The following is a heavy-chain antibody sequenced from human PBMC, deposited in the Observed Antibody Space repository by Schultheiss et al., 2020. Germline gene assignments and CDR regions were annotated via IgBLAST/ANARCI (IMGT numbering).Heavy chain of an antibody. V-gene: IGHV3-21*01. CDR3: ARERTAMVKYYFDY. J-gene: IGHJ4*02. CDR1: GFTFSTYN. Sequence: GESLKISCAASGFTFSTYNIHWVRQAPGKGLEWVSSISSSSSYIYYADSVKGRFTISRDNAKNSLYLQMNSLRAEDTAVYYCARERTAMVKYYFDYWGQGTPVTVSS. CDR2: ISSSSSYI. D-gene: IGHD5-18*01.